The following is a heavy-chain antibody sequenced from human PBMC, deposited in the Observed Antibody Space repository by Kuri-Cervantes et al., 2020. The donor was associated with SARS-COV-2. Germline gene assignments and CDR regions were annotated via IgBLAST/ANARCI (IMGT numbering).Heavy chain of an antibody. V-gene: IGHV3-23*01. CDR1: GYSISSGYY. J-gene: IGHJ4*02. D-gene: IGHD6-13*01. CDR2: ISGSGGST. Sequence: ETLSLTCAVSGYSISSGYYWGWIRQPPGKGLEWVSAISGSGGSTYYADSVKGRFTISRDNSKNTLYLQMNSLRAEDTAVYYCAKAVRRIAAARYDFDYWGQGTLVTVSS. CDR3: AKAVRRIAAARYDFDY.